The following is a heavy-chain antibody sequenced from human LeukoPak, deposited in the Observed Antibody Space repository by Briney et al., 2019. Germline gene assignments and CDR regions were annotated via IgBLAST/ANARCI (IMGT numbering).Heavy chain of an antibody. Sequence: ASVKVSCKASGGTFSSHAMNWVRQAPGQGLEWMGGIIPILDVRNYAQKFQGRVTITADKSTGTAYMELSSLRSEDTAVYYCAALSDGAYCGGDCFYLDYWGQGTLVTVSS. V-gene: IGHV1-69*10. D-gene: IGHD2-21*02. CDR1: GGTFSSHA. CDR3: AALSDGAYCGGDCFYLDY. CDR2: IIPILDVR. J-gene: IGHJ4*02.